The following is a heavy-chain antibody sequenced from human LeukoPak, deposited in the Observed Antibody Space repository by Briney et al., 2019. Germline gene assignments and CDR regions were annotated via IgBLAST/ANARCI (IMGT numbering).Heavy chain of an antibody. Sequence: SETLSLTCTVSGGSISNYYWSWIRQPPGKGLEWVGYIYYSGSTSYNPSLKSRVTISVDTSKNQFSLKLSSVTAADTAVYYCGRRSGYYYSMDVWGQGTAVTVSS. CDR1: GGSISNYY. J-gene: IGHJ6*02. V-gene: IGHV4-59*01. CDR2: IYYSGST. CDR3: GRRSGYYYSMDV. D-gene: IGHD3-10*01.